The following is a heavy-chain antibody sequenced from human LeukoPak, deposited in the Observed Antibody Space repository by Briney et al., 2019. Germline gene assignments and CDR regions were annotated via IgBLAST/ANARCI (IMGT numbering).Heavy chain of an antibody. CDR2: IIPIFGTA. CDR1: GGTFSSYA. CDR3: ETSIAAAGIFDP. D-gene: IGHD6-13*01. J-gene: IGHJ5*02. V-gene: IGHV1-69*13. Sequence: GASVKVSCKASGGTFSSYAISWVRQAPGQGLEWMGGIIPIFGTANYAQKFQGRVTITADESTSTAYMELSSLRSEDTAVYYCETSIAAAGIFDPWGQGTLVTVSP.